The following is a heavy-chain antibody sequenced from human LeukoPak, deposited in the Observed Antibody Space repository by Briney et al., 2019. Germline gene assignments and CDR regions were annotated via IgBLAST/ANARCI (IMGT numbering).Heavy chain of an antibody. J-gene: IGHJ5*02. CDR1: GFTFSSYA. D-gene: IGHD3-22*01. V-gene: IGHV3-23*01. Sequence: GGSLRLSCAASGFTFSSYAMSWVRQAPGKGLEWVSAISGSGGSTYYADSVKGRFTISRDNSKNTLYLQMNSLRAEDTAVYYCAGSLTYYYDSSGYYWFDPWGQGTLVTVSS. CDR2: ISGSGGST. CDR3: AGSLTYYYDSSGYYWFDP.